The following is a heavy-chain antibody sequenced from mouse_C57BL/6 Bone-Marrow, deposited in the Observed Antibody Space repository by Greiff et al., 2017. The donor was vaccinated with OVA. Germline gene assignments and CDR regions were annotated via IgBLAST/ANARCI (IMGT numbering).Heavy chain of an antibody. J-gene: IGHJ4*01. V-gene: IGHV1-53*01. CDR3: ATGSSHYYAMDY. D-gene: IGHD1-1*01. Sequence: QVHVKQPGTELVKPGASVKLSCKASGYTFTSYWMHWVKQRPGQGLEWIGNINPSNGGTNYNEKFKSKATLTVDKSSSTAYMQLSSLTSEDSAVYYCATGSSHYYAMDYWGQGTSVTVSS. CDR2: INPSNGGT. CDR1: GYTFTSYW.